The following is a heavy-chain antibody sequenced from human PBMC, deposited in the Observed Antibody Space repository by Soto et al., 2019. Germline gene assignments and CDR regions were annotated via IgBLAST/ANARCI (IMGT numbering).Heavy chain of an antibody. CDR3: AKDLRGYYDSSGYVY. CDR1: GFTFSSYA. J-gene: IGHJ4*02. D-gene: IGHD3-22*01. CDR2: ISGSGGST. Sequence: PGGSLRLSCAASGFTFSSYAMSWVRQAPGKGLEWVSAISGSGGSTYYADSVKGRFTISRDNSKNTLYLQMNSLRAEDTAVYHCAKDLRGYYDSSGYVYWGQGTLVTVSS. V-gene: IGHV3-23*01.